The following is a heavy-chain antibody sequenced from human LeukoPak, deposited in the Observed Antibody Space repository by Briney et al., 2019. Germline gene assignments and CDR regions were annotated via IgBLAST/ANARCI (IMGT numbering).Heavy chain of an antibody. CDR3: ARVNSSRRDTMVAIDY. J-gene: IGHJ4*02. CDR1: GYTFTCYY. Sequence: ASVKVSCKASGYTFTCYYMHWVRQAPGQGLEWMGWINPNSGGTNYAQKFQGRVTMTRDTSISTAYMELNRLRSDHTAVYYCARVNSSRRDTMVAIDYWGQRTLVTVSS. V-gene: IGHV1-2*02. D-gene: IGHD3-10*01. CDR2: INPNSGGT.